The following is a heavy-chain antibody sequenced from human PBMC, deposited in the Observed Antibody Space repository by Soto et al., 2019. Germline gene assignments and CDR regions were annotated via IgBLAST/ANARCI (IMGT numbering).Heavy chain of an antibody. CDR3: AKCKGRGYDIRSAFDI. V-gene: IGHV3-23*01. CDR1: GFTFSSYA. D-gene: IGHD3-9*01. J-gene: IGHJ3*02. CDR2: ISGSGDST. Sequence: EVQLLESGGGLVQPGGSLRLSCAASGFTFSSYAMSWVHQAPGKGLEWVSLISGSGDSTYYADSVKGRFTISRDNSKNTLYLQLNSLSAEDTAIYYCAKCKGRGYDIRSAFDIWGQGTMVTVSS.